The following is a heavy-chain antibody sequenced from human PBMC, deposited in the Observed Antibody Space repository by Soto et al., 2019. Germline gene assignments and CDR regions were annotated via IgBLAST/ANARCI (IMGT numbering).Heavy chain of an antibody. V-gene: IGHV1-69*01. CDR1: GGTFSSYA. D-gene: IGHD3-9*01. CDR3: ARGEKNFDWLLTQHYYYYYYGMDV. CDR2: IIPIFGTA. Sequence: QVQLVQSGAEVKKPGSSMKVSCKASGGTFSSYAISWVRQAPGQGLEWMGGIIPIFGTANYAQKFQGRVTITADESTSTAYMELSSLRSEDTAVYYCARGEKNFDWLLTQHYYYYYYGMDVWGQGTTVTVSS. J-gene: IGHJ6*02.